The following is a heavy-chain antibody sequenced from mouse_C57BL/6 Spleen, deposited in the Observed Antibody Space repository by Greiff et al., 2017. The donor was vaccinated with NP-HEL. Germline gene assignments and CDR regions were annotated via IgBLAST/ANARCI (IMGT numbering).Heavy chain of an antibody. J-gene: IGHJ2*01. CDR2: INPNNGGT. CDR1: GYTFTDYN. D-gene: IGHD2-3*01. V-gene: IGHV1-18*01. CDR3: ARSNGYYCYFDY. Sequence: EVQLVESGPELVKPGASVKIPCKASGYTFTDYNMDWVKQSHGKSLEWIGDINPNNGGTIYNQKFKGKATLTVDKSSSTAYMELRSLTSEDTAVYYCARSNGYYCYFDYWGQGTTLTVSS.